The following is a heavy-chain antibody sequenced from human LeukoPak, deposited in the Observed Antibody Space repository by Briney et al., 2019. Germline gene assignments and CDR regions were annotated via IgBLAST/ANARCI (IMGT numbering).Heavy chain of an antibody. Sequence: SETPSLTCTVSGGSISSSSYYWGWIRQPPGKGLEWIGSSYYSGSTYYNPPLKSRVTISVDTSKNQFSLKLGSVTAADTAMYYCARHRSGSYYSAFDIWGQGTMVTVSS. V-gene: IGHV4-39*01. CDR1: GGSISSSSYY. D-gene: IGHD1-26*01. CDR3: ARHRSGSYYSAFDI. J-gene: IGHJ3*02. CDR2: SYYSGST.